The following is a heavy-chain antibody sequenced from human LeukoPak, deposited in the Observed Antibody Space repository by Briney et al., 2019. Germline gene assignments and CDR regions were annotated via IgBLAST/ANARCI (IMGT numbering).Heavy chain of an antibody. CDR2: IYPGDSDT. D-gene: IGHD5-12*01. V-gene: IGHV5-51*01. CDR1: GYSFTNYW. Sequence: GESLKISCKGSGYSFTNYWIVWVRQVPGKGLEWMGIIYPGDSDTRYSPSFQGQVTISADKSISTAYLQWSSLKASDTAMYYCARGGYSGYDYFDYWGQGTPVTVSS. CDR3: ARGGYSGYDYFDY. J-gene: IGHJ4*02.